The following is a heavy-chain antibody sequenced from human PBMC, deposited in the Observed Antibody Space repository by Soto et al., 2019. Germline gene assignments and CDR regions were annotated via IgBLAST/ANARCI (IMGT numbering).Heavy chain of an antibody. D-gene: IGHD4-4*01. CDR1: GFSISSYY. Sequence: XETLSLTCTVSGFSISSYYWSWIRQPAGKGLEWIGRIYTSGSTNYNPSLKSRVTMSVDTSKNQFSLKLSSVTAADTAVYYCARTAVTTDDWFDHWGQGTLVTVSS. CDR3: ARTAVTTDDWFDH. V-gene: IGHV4-4*07. CDR2: IYTSGST. J-gene: IGHJ5*02.